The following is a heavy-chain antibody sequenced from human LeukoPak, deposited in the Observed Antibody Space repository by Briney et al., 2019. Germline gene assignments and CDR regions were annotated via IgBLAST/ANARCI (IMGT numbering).Heavy chain of an antibody. J-gene: IGHJ3*02. CDR1: GFTFSSYS. V-gene: IGHV3-21*01. CDR3: ARDGRYCTNYNWRGDAFDI. CDR2: ISSSSSYI. D-gene: IGHD2-8*01. Sequence: GGSLRLSCAAPGFTFSSYSMNWVRQAPGKGLEWVSSISSSSSYIYYADSVKGRFTISRDNAKNSLYLQMNSLRGEDTAVYCCARDGRYCTNYNWRGDAFDIWAQGTMVTVSS.